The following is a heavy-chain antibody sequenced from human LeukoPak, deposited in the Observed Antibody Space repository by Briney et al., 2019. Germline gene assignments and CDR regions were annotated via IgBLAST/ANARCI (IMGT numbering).Heavy chain of an antibody. D-gene: IGHD3-3*01. CDR2: IIPIFGTA. J-gene: IGHJ6*03. CDR3: ARDRKYYDFWSGYHGYYMDV. V-gene: IGHV1-69*13. CDR1: GGTFSSYA. Sequence: ASVKVSCKASGGTFSSYAISWVRQAPGQGLEWMGGIIPIFGTANYAQKFQGRVTITADESTSTAYMELSSLRSEDTAVYYCARDRKYYDFWSGYHGYYMDVWGKGTTVTVSS.